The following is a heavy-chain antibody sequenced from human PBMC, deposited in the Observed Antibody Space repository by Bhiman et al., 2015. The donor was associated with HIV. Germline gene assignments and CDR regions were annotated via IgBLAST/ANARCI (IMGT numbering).Heavy chain of an antibody. J-gene: IGHJ4*02. Sequence: EVQLVESGGGLVKPGGSLRLSCAASGFTFSSYTMDWVRQAPGKGLEWVSSISSSSSYIYYADSVKGRFTISRDNAKNSLYLQMNSLRAEDTAVYYCARDRISGWSYQGYWGQGTLVTVSS. CDR1: GFTFSSYT. CDR3: ARDRISGWSYQGY. CDR2: ISSSSSYI. V-gene: IGHV3-21*03. D-gene: IGHD6-19*01.